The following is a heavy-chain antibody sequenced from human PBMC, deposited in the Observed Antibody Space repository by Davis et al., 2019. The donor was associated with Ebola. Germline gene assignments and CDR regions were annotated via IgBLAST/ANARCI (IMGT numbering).Heavy chain of an antibody. V-gene: IGHV3-21*01. J-gene: IGHJ4*02. CDR3: ARVAEAAAKGPFDD. Sequence: PGGSLRLSCAASDFIFSTYSMSWVRQAPGRGLEWLSSIVEISTYRYYAGSVKGRFTISRDNARNSLYLEMNSLRADDTAIYYCARVAEAAAKGPFDDWGQGALVTVSS. CDR1: DFIFSTYS. CDR2: IVEISTYR. D-gene: IGHD2-2*01.